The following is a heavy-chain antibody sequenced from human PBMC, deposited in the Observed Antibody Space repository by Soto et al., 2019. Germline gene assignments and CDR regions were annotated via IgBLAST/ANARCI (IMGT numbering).Heavy chain of an antibody. J-gene: IGHJ6*02. Sequence: AETLSLTCTVSGGSVSSGSYYWSWIRQPPGKGLEWIGYIYYSGSTNYNPSLKSRVTISVDTSKNQFSLKLSSVTAADTAVYYCASVTRTCISTSCYRYYYGMDVWGQGTTVTVSS. CDR1: GGSVSSGSYY. CDR3: ASVTRTCISTSCYRYYYGMDV. D-gene: IGHD2-2*02. V-gene: IGHV4-61*01. CDR2: IYYSGST.